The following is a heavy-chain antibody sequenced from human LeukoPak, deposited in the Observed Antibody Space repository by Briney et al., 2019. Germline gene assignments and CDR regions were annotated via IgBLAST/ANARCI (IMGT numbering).Heavy chain of an antibody. J-gene: IGHJ3*02. V-gene: IGHV1-18*01. CDR2: ISAYNGNT. CDR1: GYTFTSYG. Sequence: GASVKVSCKASGYTFTSYGISWVRQAPGQGLEWMGWISAYNGNTNYAQKLQGRVTMTTDTSTSTAYMELRSLRSDDTAVYYRARDTRDYGDYAGLHDAFDIWGQGTMVTVSS. CDR3: ARDTRDYGDYAGLHDAFDI. D-gene: IGHD4-17*01.